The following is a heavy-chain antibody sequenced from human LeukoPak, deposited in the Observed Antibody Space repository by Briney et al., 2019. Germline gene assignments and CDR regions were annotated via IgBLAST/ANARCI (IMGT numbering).Heavy chain of an antibody. Sequence: TGGSLRLSCAASGFTFSSYAMSWVRQAPGKGLEWVSAISGSGGSTYYADSVKGRFTISRDNSKNTLYLQMNSLRAEDTAVYYCAKHKPIVVLPAATHNDYWGQGTLVTVSS. CDR2: ISGSGGST. CDR3: AKHKPIVVLPAATHNDY. CDR1: GFTFSSYA. J-gene: IGHJ4*02. D-gene: IGHD2-2*01. V-gene: IGHV3-23*01.